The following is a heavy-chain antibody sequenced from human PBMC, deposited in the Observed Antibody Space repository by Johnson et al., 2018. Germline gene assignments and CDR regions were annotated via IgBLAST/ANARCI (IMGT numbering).Heavy chain of an antibody. CDR1: GFTFSDYW. Sequence: VQLVESGGGLVQPGGSLRLSCAASGFTFSDYWMHWVRQDPGKGLVWVSCIENDGSTTSYADSVKGRFTISRDKAKNTLHLQMNSLRTEDTAGYYCATNRNYYDSLDYMDGWGKGTTVTVSS. J-gene: IGHJ6*03. V-gene: IGHV3-74*02. CDR2: IENDGSTT. D-gene: IGHD3-22*01. CDR3: ATNRNYYDSLDYMDG.